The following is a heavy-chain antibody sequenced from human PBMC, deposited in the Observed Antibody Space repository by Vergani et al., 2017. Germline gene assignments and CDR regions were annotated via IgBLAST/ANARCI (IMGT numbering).Heavy chain of an antibody. Sequence: QVQLVQSGAEVKKPGASVKVSCKASGYTFTSYGISGVRQAPGQGLEWMGWISAYNGNTNYAQKLQGRVTMTTDTSTSTAYMELRSLRSDDTAVYYCASIAVDPYYYYGMDVWGQGTTVTVSS. CDR1: GYTFTSYG. CDR3: ASIAVDPYYYYGMDV. V-gene: IGHV1-18*01. J-gene: IGHJ6*02. D-gene: IGHD6-19*01. CDR2: ISAYNGNT.